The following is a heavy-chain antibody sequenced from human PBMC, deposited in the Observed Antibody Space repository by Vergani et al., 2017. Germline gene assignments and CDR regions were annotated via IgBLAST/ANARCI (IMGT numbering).Heavy chain of an antibody. D-gene: IGHD6-13*01. J-gene: IGHJ5*02. V-gene: IGHV5-10-1*03. CDR2: IDPSDSYT. CDR1: GYSFTSYW. Sequence: EVQLVQSGAEVKKPGESLRISCKGSGYSFTSYWISWVRQMPGKGLEWMGRIDPSDSYTNYSPSFQGHVTISADKSISTAYLQWSSLKASDTAMYYCARHNPRSGIAAAGYNWFDPWGQGTLVTVSS. CDR3: ARHNPRSGIAAAGYNWFDP.